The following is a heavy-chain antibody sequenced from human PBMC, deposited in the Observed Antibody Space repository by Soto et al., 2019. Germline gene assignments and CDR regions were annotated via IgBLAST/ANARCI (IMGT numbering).Heavy chain of an antibody. CDR2: INHSGST. CDR1: GGSFSGYY. Sequence: QVQLQQWGAGLLKPSETLSLTCAVYGGSFSGYYWSWIRQPPGKGLEWIGEINHSGSTNYNPSLKSRVTISVDTSKNQFSLKLSSVTAADTAVYYCARSRGSYRVFDYWGQGTLVTVSS. V-gene: IGHV4-34*01. D-gene: IGHD1-26*01. J-gene: IGHJ4*02. CDR3: ARSRGSYRVFDY.